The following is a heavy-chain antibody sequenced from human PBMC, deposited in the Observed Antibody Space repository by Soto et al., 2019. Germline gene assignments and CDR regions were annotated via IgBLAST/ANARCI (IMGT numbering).Heavy chain of an antibody. J-gene: IGHJ4*02. D-gene: IGHD2-2*01. CDR3: ARDVGDSCRRSSSTSCYGYFDY. CDR2: IWYDGSNK. Sequence: GGSLRLSCAASGFTFSSYGMHWVRQAPGKGLEWVAVIWYDGSNKYYADSVKGRFTISRDNSKNTLYLQMNSLRAEDTAVYYCARDVGDSCRRSSSTSCYGYFDYWGQGTLVTVSS. CDR1: GFTFSSYG. V-gene: IGHV3-33*01.